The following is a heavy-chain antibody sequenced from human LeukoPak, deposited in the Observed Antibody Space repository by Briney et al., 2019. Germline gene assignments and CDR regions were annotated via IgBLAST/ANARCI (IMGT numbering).Heavy chain of an antibody. CDR3: ASCTVTTYDYYYYMDV. CDR1: GFTVSSNY. CDR2: IYSGGST. Sequence: GGSLRLSCAASGFTVSSNYMSWVRQAPGKGLEWVSVIYSGGSTYYADSVKGRFTISRDNSKNTLYLQMNSLRAEDTAVYYCASCTVTTYDYYYYMDVWVKGTTVTVSS. V-gene: IGHV3-53*01. D-gene: IGHD4-11*01. J-gene: IGHJ6*03.